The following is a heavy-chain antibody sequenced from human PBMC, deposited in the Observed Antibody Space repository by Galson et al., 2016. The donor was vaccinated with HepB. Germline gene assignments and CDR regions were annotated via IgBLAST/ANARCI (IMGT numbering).Heavy chain of an antibody. J-gene: IGHJ4*02. CDR3: ARASDDRDSYRYYSSH. D-gene: IGHD3-10*01. Sequence: LRLSCAASGFIFSDSGMNWVRQAPGQGLEWIAVIWYDGNNEYYADSVKVRFTISRDNSKNMLYQQMTDMGVEDTAVYYCARASDDRDSYRYYSSHSGQGTLVTVS. V-gene: IGHV3-33*01. CDR1: GFIFSDSG. CDR2: IWYDGNNE.